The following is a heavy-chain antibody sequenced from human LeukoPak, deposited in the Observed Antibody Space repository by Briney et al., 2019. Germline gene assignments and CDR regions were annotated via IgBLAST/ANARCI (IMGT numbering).Heavy chain of an antibody. Sequence: SETLSLTCTVSGGSITNNNYYWDWIRQPPGKGLEWIGYIYYSGSTNYNPSLKSRVTILVDTSKNQFSLKVSSVTAADTAVYYCARGQYSGSCFDNWGQGSLVTVSS. CDR1: GGSITNNNYY. V-gene: IGHV4-61*05. CDR3: ARGQYSGSCFDN. D-gene: IGHD1-26*01. CDR2: IYYSGST. J-gene: IGHJ4*02.